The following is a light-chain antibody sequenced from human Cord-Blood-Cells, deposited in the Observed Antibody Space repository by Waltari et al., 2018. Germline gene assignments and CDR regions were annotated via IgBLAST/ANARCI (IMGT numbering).Light chain of an antibody. Sequence: HSVLTQPPSASGTPRQRVTIPCSASRPHLGSNTVNWYQHPPGTAPKLLIYSNNQRPSGVPDRFSGSKSGTSASLAISGLQSEDEADYYCAAWDDSLNGYVFGTGTKVTVL. J-gene: IGLJ1*01. V-gene: IGLV1-44*01. CDR3: AAWDDSLNGYV. CDR2: SNN. CDR1: RPHLGSNT.